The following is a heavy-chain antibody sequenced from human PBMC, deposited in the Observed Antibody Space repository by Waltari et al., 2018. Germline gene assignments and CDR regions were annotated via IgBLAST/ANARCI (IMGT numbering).Heavy chain of an antibody. D-gene: IGHD3-3*01. CDR1: GGSISSSSYY. CDR2: LYYSGST. V-gene: IGHV4-39*01. J-gene: IGHJ3*02. Sequence: QLQLQESGPGLVKPSETLSLTCTVSGGSISSSSYYWGRIRQPPGKGLEWIGSLYYSGSTYYNPSLKSRVTISVDTSKNQFSLKLSSVTAADTAVYYCARPYYDFWSGYSHDAFDIWGQGTMVTVSS. CDR3: ARPYYDFWSGYSHDAFDI.